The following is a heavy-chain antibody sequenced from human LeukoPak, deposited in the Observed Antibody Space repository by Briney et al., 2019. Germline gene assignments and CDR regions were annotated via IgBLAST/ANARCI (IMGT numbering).Heavy chain of an antibody. CDR3: ARLRNYDIGLDP. V-gene: IGHV4-59*08. D-gene: IGHD3-9*01. CDR2: IYYSGST. CDR1: GGSISSYY. J-gene: IGHJ5*02. Sequence: SETLSLTCTVSGGSISSYYWSWIRQPPGKGLEWIGYIYYSGSTNYNPSLKSRVTISVDTSKNQFSLKLSSVTAADTAVYYCARLRNYDIGLDPWGQGTLVTVSS.